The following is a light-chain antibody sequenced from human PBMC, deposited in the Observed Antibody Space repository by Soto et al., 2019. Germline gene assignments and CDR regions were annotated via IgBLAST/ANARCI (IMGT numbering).Light chain of an antibody. V-gene: IGKV3-15*01. CDR2: GAS. Sequence: EIVKTQSQATLSVSPGERATLSCRASQSVSINLAWYQQKPGQAPRLLIYGASTRATGIPARFSGSGSGTEFTLTISSLQSEDFAVYYCQQYNNWPPWTFGQGTKVDI. CDR3: QQYNNWPPWT. CDR1: QSVSIN. J-gene: IGKJ1*01.